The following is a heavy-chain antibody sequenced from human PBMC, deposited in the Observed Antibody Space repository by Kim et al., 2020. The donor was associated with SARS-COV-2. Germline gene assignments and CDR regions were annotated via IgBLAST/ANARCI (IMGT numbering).Heavy chain of an antibody. CDR2: I. Sequence: INSADSVRGRFTISRDNDKNSLYLQMNSLGAEDTAVYYCARGPNYSPFDYWGQGTLVTVSS. V-gene: IGHV3-48*03. CDR3: ARGPNYSPFDY. J-gene: IGHJ4*02. D-gene: IGHD4-4*01.